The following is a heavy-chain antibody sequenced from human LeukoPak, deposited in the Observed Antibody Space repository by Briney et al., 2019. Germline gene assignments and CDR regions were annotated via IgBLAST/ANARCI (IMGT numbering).Heavy chain of an antibody. Sequence: SDSLSLTCIVSVGSTRSHYWSWIGPPVVRGLEWMGYIYYSGSTNYNHSLKSRVTISVDTSMHQSSLKLRCVPAADTVVYYCARYKVAASKFHHWGQGTLVTVSS. CDR1: VGSTRSHY. J-gene: IGHJ4*02. CDR2: IYYSGST. V-gene: IGHV4-59*07. CDR3: ARYKVAASKFHH. D-gene: IGHD6-6*01.